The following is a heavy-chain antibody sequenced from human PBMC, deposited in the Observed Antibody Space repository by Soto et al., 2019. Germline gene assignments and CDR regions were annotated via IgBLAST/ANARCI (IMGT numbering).Heavy chain of an antibody. J-gene: IGHJ6*02. D-gene: IGHD3-10*02. Sequence: QVQLVESGGGVVQPGRSLRLSCAASGFTFSSYAMHWVRQAPGKGLEWVAVISYDGSNKYYADSVKGRFTISRDNFKNTLYLQMNSLRAEDTAVYYCARDYSSYVQVFYYGMDVWGQGTTVTVSS. CDR2: ISYDGSNK. CDR3: ARDYSSYVQVFYYGMDV. CDR1: GFTFSSYA. V-gene: IGHV3-30-3*01.